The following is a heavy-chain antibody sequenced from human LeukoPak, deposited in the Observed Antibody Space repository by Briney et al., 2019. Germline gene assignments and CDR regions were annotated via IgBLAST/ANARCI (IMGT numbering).Heavy chain of an antibody. V-gene: IGHV3-73*01. CDR1: GFTFSDSA. D-gene: IGHD2-21*02. CDR3: TRPGNCGADCYGDFDY. Sequence: GGSLRLSCAASGFTFSDSAILWVRQASGKGLEWLGRIRTKANTYATAYAASVKGRFTISRDDSKNTAYLQMNSLRTEDTAVYYCTRPGNCGADCYGDFDYWGQGTLVTVSS. J-gene: IGHJ4*02. CDR2: IRTKANTYAT.